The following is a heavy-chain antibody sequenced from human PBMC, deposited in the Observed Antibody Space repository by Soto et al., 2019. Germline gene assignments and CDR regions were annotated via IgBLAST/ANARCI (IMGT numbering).Heavy chain of an antibody. V-gene: IGHV3-33*01. CDR3: AREGDDYYGTLFDY. Sequence: QVQLVESGGGVVQPGRSLRLSCAASGFTFSSYGMHWVRQAPGKGLEWVAVIWYDGSNKYYADSVKGRFTISRDKSKNTLYLQLNSLRAEDTAVYYCAREGDDYYGTLFDYWGQGTLVTVSS. J-gene: IGHJ4*02. CDR1: GFTFSSYG. D-gene: IGHD3-10*01. CDR2: IWYDGSNK.